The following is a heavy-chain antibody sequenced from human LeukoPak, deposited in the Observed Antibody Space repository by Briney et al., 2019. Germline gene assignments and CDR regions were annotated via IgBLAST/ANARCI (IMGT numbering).Heavy chain of an antibody. CDR1: GFTFSTSA. Sequence: ASVKVSCKASGFTFSTSAVQWVRQARGQRLEWIGWIVVGSGNTHYALKFQERVTITRDVSTNTAYMELSSLRSEDTAVYYCARFPRGWYPDYWGQGTLVTVSS. D-gene: IGHD6-19*01. CDR2: IVVGSGNT. J-gene: IGHJ4*02. CDR3: ARFPRGWYPDY. V-gene: IGHV1-58*01.